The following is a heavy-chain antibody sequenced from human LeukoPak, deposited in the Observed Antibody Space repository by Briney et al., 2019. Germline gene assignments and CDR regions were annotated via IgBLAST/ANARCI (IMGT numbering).Heavy chain of an antibody. CDR2: IYYSGST. CDR1: GGSISSSSYY. J-gene: IGHJ6*03. Sequence: SETLSLTCTVSGGSISSSSYYWGWIRQPPGKGLEWIGSIYYSGSTYYNPSLKSRVTISVDTSKNQFSLKLGSVTAADTAVYYCARSQYYGSGSYYLPAGITPKRNLNYYYMDVWGKGTTVTVSS. V-gene: IGHV4-39*01. D-gene: IGHD3-10*01. CDR3: ARSQYYGSGSYYLPAGITPKRNLNYYYMDV.